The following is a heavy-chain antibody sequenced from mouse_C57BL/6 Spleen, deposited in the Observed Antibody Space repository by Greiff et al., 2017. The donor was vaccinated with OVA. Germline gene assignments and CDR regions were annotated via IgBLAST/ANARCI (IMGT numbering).Heavy chain of an antibody. CDR1: GYTFTSYW. J-gene: IGHJ2*01. D-gene: IGHD3-2*02. Sequence: VQLQQPGAELVMPGASVKLSCKASGYTFTSYWMHWVKQRPGQGLEWIGEIDPSDSYTNYNQKFKGKSTLTVDKSSSTAYMQLSSLTSEDSAVYYCARPTAQASYFDYWGQGTTLTVSS. CDR2: IDPSDSYT. CDR3: ARPTAQASYFDY. V-gene: IGHV1-69*01.